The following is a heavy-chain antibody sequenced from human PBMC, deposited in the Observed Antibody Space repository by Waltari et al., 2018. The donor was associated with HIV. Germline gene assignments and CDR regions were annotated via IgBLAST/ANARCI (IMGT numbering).Heavy chain of an antibody. V-gene: IGHV4-34*01. CDR3: ARGSIVLVPAATNYFDY. CDR1: GASFSGYY. Sequence: QVQLQQWGAGLLKPSETLSLTCAVYGASFSGYYWTWIRQPPGKGLEWIGEINHRGSTNYNPALKSRVTRSVDTSKNQFSRKLSSVTAADTAVYYCARGSIVLVPAATNYFDYWGQGTLVTVSS. CDR2: INHRGST. J-gene: IGHJ4*02. D-gene: IGHD2-2*01.